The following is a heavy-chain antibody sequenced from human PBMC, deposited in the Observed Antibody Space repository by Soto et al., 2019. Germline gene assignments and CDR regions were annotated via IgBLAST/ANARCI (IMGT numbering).Heavy chain of an antibody. CDR1: GFTFSSYG. V-gene: IGHV3-30*18. J-gene: IGHJ6*02. Sequence: VQLVESGGGVVQPGRSLRLSCAASGFTFSSYGMHWVRQAPGKGLEWVAVISYDGSNKYYADSVKGRFTISRDNSKNTLYLQMNSLRAEDTAVYYCAKDSIAASPYYYGMDVWGQGTTVTVSS. CDR3: AKDSIAASPYYYGMDV. CDR2: ISYDGSNK. D-gene: IGHD6-25*01.